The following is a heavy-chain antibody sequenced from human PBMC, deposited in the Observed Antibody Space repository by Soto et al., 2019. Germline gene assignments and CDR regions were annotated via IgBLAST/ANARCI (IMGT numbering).Heavy chain of an antibody. Sequence: GESLKISCKGSGYTFTSNWIGWVRQMPGKGLEWMGIIYPGDSETRYSPSFQGQVTISADKSINTAYLQWSSLKASDTAIYYWVRSFGDHLYSYYFWAQGTLVPVSA. D-gene: IGHD3-10*01. CDR2: IYPGDSET. CDR3: VRSFGDHLYSYYF. J-gene: IGHJ4*02. V-gene: IGHV5-51*01. CDR1: GYTFTSNW.